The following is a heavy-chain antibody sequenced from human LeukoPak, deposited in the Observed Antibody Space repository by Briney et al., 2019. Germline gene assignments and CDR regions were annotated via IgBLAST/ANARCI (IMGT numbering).Heavy chain of an antibody. D-gene: IGHD2-2*01. J-gene: IGHJ6*02. CDR3: ARTLDIAVVPAATVDGMDV. CDR1: GGTFSSYA. Sequence: ASVKVSCKASGGTFSSYAISWVRQAPGQGLEWMGGIIPIFGTANYAQKFQGRVTITADESTGTAYMELSSLRSEDTAVYYCARTLDIAVVPAATVDGMDVWGQGTTVTVSS. V-gene: IGHV1-69*13. CDR2: IIPIFGTA.